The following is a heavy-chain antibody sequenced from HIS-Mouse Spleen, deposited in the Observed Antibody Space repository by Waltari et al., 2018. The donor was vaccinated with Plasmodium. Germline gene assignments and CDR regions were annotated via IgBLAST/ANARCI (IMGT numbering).Heavy chain of an antibody. D-gene: IGHD3-3*01. V-gene: IGHV4-34*01. J-gene: IGHJ4*02. CDR3: ARAYYDFWSGYRFDY. CDR1: GGSFSGYY. Sequence: QVQLQQWGAGLLKPSAALSLTCAVYGGSFSGYYWSWIRQPLGTGLEWIGEINHSGSTNYNPSLKSRVTISVDTSKNQFSLKLSSVTAADTAVYYCARAYYDFWSGYRFDYWGQGTLVTVSS. CDR2: INHSGST.